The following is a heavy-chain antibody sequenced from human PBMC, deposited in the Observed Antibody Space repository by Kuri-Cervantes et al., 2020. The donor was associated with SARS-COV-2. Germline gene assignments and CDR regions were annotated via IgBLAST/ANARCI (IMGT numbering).Heavy chain of an antibody. CDR2: INHSGST. Sequence: GSLRLSCAVYGGSFSGYYWSWIRQPPGKGLEWIGEINHSGSTNYNPSLKSRVTISVDTSKNQFSLKLSSVTAADTAVYYCARASGMYYYGSGSYYNLVSWFDPWGQETLVTVSS. V-gene: IGHV4-34*01. J-gene: IGHJ5*02. D-gene: IGHD3-10*01. CDR1: GGSFSGYY. CDR3: ARASGMYYYGSGSYYNLVSWFDP.